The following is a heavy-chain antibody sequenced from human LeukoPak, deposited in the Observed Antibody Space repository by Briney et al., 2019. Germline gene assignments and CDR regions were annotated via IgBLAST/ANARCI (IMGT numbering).Heavy chain of an antibody. V-gene: IGHV4-59*01. CDR3: ARSVRGIAVAGTSYYFDY. CDR1: GGSISSYC. D-gene: IGHD6-19*01. Sequence: PSETLSLTCTVSGGSISSYCWSWIRQPPGKGLEWIGYIYYSGSTNYNPSLKSRVTISVDTSKNQFSLKLSSVTAADTAVYYCARSVRGIAVAGTSYYFDYWGQGTLVTVSS. CDR2: IYYSGST. J-gene: IGHJ4*02.